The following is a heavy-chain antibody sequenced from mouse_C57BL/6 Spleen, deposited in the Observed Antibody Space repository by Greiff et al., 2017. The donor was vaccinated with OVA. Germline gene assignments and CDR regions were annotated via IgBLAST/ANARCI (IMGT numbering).Heavy chain of an antibody. CDR1: GYTLTDYY. V-gene: IGHV1-26*01. CDR2: INPNNGGT. Sequence: EVQLQQSGPELVKPGASVKISCKASGYTLTDYYMNWVKQSHGKSLEWIGDINPNNGGTSYNQKFKGKATLTVDKSSSTAYMELRSLTSEDSAVYYCAREGFHYAMDYWGQGTSVTVSS. J-gene: IGHJ4*01. CDR3: AREGFHYAMDY.